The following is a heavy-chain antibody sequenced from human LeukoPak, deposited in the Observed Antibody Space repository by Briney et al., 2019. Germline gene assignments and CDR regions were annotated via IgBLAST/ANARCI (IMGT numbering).Heavy chain of an antibody. V-gene: IGHV1-8*03. CDR1: GYTFTSYD. CDR2: MNPNSGNT. J-gene: IGHJ4*02. Sequence: GASVKVSCKASGYTFTSYDINWVRQATGQGLEWIGWMNPNSGNTGYAQKFQGRVTITRNTSISTAYMELSSLRSEDTAVYYCARTPRYCSSTSCSYYFDYWGQGTLVTVSS. CDR3: ARTPRYCSSTSCSYYFDY. D-gene: IGHD2-2*01.